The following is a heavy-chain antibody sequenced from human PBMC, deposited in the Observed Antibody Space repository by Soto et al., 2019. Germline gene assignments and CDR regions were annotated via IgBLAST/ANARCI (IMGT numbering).Heavy chain of an antibody. J-gene: IGHJ3*01. CDR3: VREQRTGGGAFDV. CDR2: IYHSGNT. CDR1: SGSISSNNW. Sequence: PSETLSLTSAVSSGSISSNNWWSWVRQPPGKGLEWIGEIYHSGNTIYNPSLKSRLTISVDKSKNQFSLRLSSVTAADTAVYYCVREQRTGGGAFDVWGRGTMVTVSS. D-gene: IGHD1-1*01. V-gene: IGHV4-4*02.